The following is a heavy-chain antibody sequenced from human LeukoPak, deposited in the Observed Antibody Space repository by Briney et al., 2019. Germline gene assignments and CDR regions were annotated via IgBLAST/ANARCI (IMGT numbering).Heavy chain of an antibody. CDR1: GLTFRSCA. CDR3: AKDFTVVVPTAVALFDY. V-gene: IGHV3-23*01. J-gene: IGHJ4*02. CDR2: INDSGDRT. Sequence: GGSLSLSCAASGLTFRSCAMSWVRQAPGKGLEWVSGINDSGDRTYYADSVKGRFTIPRDNSKNTLYLQMNTLRAEDTAVYYCAKDFTVVVPTAVALFDYWGQGTLVTVSS. D-gene: IGHD2-2*01.